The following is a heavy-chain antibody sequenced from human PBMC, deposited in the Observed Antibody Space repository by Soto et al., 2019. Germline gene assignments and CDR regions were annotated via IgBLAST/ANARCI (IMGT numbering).Heavy chain of an antibody. D-gene: IGHD2-2*01. CDR2: INPDSGNI. CDR1: GDTFTTYD. CDR3: ARRVVVPAARGGHFDY. J-gene: IGHJ4*02. Sequence: GASVKVSCKASGDTFTTYDINWVRQATGHGLEWMGWINPDSGNIGYAQRFQGRVTMTRDTAIRTAYMEVSSLRSDDTAVYYCARRVVVPAARGGHFDYWGQGTLVTVSS. V-gene: IGHV1-8*01.